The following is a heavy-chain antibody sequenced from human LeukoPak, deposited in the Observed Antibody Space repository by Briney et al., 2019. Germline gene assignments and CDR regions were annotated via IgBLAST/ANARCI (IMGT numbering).Heavy chain of an antibody. Sequence: PGGSLRLSCTVSGFTVSSNSMSWVRQAPGKGLEWVSFIYSDNTHYSDSVKGRFTISRDNSKNTLYLQMNSLRAEDTAVYYCAKDRGIISDYWGQGTLVTVSP. CDR3: AKDRGIISDY. CDR2: IYSDNT. CDR1: GFTVSSNS. J-gene: IGHJ4*02. D-gene: IGHD3-10*01. V-gene: IGHV3-53*01.